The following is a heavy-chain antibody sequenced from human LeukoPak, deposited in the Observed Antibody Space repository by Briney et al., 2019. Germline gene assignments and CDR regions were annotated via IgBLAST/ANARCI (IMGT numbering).Heavy chain of an antibody. V-gene: IGHV4-4*09. CDR3: ARQKGIVVVPAARRWWWFDP. CDR2: IYTSGST. CDR1: GGSISSYY. D-gene: IGHD2-2*01. Sequence: SDTLSLTCTVSGGSISSYYWSCIRQPPGKGLEGSGYIYTSGSTNYNHSLKSRVTIPVDTSKNPFSLKLSSVNAADTAVYYSARQKGIVVVPAARRWWWFDPWGQGTLVTVSS. J-gene: IGHJ5*02.